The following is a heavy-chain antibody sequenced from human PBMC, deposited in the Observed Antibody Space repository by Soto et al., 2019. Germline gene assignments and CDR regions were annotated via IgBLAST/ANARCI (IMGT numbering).Heavy chain of an antibody. CDR3: ARLGGYCSTTSCSGFYGMDV. Sequence: QLQLQESGPGLVKPSETLSLTCTVSGGSISSGPYSWGWIRQPPGEGLEWIGTFHYSENTYYNPSSESRVTISVDTSKNQFSLKVTSVTVADTAIYYCARLGGYCSTTSCSGFYGMDVWGQGTTVIVSS. CDR2: FHYSENT. V-gene: IGHV4-39*01. D-gene: IGHD2-2*01. J-gene: IGHJ6*02. CDR1: GGSISSGPYS.